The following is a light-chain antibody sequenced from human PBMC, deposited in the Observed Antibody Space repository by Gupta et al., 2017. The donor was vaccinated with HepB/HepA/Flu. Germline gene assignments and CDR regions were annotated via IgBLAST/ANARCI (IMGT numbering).Light chain of an antibody. J-gene: IGKJ5*01. CDR3: QQHNKGPPIT. Sequence: EIVMTQSPATLSVSPGERVTLSCRASQSISSDLVWYQQKPGRAPSLLIYGASTRATGVPARFSGSGSGTEFTLTISGLQSEDLAVYYCQQHNKGPPITFGQGTRLEIK. V-gene: IGKV3-15*01. CDR2: GAS. CDR1: QSISSD.